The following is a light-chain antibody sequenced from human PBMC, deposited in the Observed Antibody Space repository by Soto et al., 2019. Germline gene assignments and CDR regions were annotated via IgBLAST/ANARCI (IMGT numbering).Light chain of an antibody. CDR1: QSVSSSY. V-gene: IGKV3-20*01. CDR3: QQYGSSPGT. CDR2: GAS. Sequence: EIVLTQSPGTLSVSPGDRATLSCRASQSVSSSYLAWYQQKPGQAPRLLIYGASSRATGIPDRFSGSGSGTDFTLTISRLEPEDFALHYCQQYGSSPGTFGQGTKVEIK. J-gene: IGKJ1*01.